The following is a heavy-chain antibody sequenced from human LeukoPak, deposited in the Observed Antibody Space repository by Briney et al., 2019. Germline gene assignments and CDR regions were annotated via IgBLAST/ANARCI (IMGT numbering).Heavy chain of an antibody. V-gene: IGHV1-46*03. Sequence: ASVKVSCKASGYTFTSYYMHWVRQAPGQGLEWMGIINPSGGSTSYAQKFQGRVTMTRDTSTSTVYMELSSLRSEDTAVYYCARDVGYCSSTSCPEYYFDYWGQGTRVTVSS. J-gene: IGHJ4*02. CDR1: GYTFTSYY. CDR2: INPSGGST. CDR3: ARDVGYCSSTSCPEYYFDY. D-gene: IGHD2-2*01.